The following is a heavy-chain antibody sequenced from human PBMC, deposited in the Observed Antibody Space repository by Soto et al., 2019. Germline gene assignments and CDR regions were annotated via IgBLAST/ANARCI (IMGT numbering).Heavy chain of an antibody. D-gene: IGHD6-19*01. Sequence: GGSLRLSXAASGFTLSSHAMSWVRQAPGKGLEWVSTLSGSGGSTYYADSVKGRFTISRDNSKNTLYLQMNSLSAEDTAVYYCAKGHVNSGWYYYFDYWGQGTLVTVSS. J-gene: IGHJ4*02. V-gene: IGHV3-23*01. CDR1: GFTLSSHA. CDR2: LSGSGGST. CDR3: AKGHVNSGWYYYFDY.